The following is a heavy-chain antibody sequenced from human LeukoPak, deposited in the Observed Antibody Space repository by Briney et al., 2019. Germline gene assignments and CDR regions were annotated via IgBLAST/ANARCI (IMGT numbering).Heavy chain of an antibody. J-gene: IGHJ4*02. Sequence: GGSLRLSCAASGFTFRSYTMNWVRQAPGKGLEWVSSIRSSSSYKFYADSVKGRFTISRDNAKNSLYLQMNSLRAEDTAVYYCARGGIDYDSSGYYYDCWGQGTLVTVSS. D-gene: IGHD3-22*01. CDR2: IRSSSSYK. CDR1: GFTFRSYT. V-gene: IGHV3-21*01. CDR3: ARGGIDYDSSGYYYDC.